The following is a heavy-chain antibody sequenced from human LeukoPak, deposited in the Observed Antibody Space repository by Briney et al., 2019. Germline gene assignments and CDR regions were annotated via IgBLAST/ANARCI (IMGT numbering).Heavy chain of an antibody. J-gene: IGHJ3*01. Sequence: GGSLRLSCAASGFSVSSNYMSWVRQAPGKGLEWVSVLYSGGNTHYADSVNGRFTISRDNSKNTLYLQMNSLRAEDTAVYYCARRYCSTCPTGHAFDLWGQGTMVTVSS. CDR3: ARRYCSTCPTGHAFDL. V-gene: IGHV3-53*05. CDR1: GFSVSSNY. D-gene: IGHD2-2*01. CDR2: LYSGGNT.